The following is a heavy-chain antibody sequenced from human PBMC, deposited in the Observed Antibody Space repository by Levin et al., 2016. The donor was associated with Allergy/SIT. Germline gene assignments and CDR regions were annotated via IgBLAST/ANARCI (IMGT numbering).Heavy chain of an antibody. CDR2: INSDGSST. Sequence: GGSLRLSCAASGFTFSSYWMHWVRQDPGKGLVWVSRINSDGSSTSYADSVKGRFTISRDNAKNSLYLQMNTLRAEDTAVYYCARDQQWEQPHYFDYWGQGILVTVSS. D-gene: IGHD1-26*01. CDR1: GFTFSSYW. CDR3: ARDQQWEQPHYFDY. J-gene: IGHJ4*02. V-gene: IGHV3-74*01.